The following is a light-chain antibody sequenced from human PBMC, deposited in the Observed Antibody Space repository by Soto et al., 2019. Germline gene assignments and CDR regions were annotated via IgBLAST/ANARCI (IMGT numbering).Light chain of an antibody. V-gene: IGKV3-20*01. Sequence: EIVLTQSPGTLSLSPVERATLSCRASQSVTSNYLAWYQQKPGQAPNLLIYGASSRATGIPDKFSGSGSGTDFTLTISRLEPEDFAVYYCQQYGSSPQTFGQGTKVEIK. CDR1: QSVTSNY. CDR2: GAS. J-gene: IGKJ1*01. CDR3: QQYGSSPQT.